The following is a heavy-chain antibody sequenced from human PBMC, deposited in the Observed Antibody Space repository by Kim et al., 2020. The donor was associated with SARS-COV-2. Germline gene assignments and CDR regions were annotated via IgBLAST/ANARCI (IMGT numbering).Heavy chain of an antibody. Sequence: GGSLRLSCAASGFTFDDYAMHWVRQAPGKGLEWVSGISWNSGSIGYADSVKGRFTISRDNAKNSLYLQMNSLRAEDTALYYCAKDMGGPEYQLLHPYYYYGMDVWGQGTTVTVSS. CDR1: GFTFDDYA. CDR2: ISWNSGSI. J-gene: IGHJ6*02. D-gene: IGHD2-2*01. CDR3: AKDMGGPEYQLLHPYYYYGMDV. V-gene: IGHV3-9*01.